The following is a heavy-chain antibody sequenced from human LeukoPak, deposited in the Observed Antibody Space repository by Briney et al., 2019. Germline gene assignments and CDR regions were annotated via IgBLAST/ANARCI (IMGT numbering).Heavy chain of an antibody. CDR3: AREVDTDLEYFQH. CDR1: GFTFSSYA. CDR2: ISYDGSNK. D-gene: IGHD5-18*01. V-gene: IGHV3-30-3*01. J-gene: IGHJ1*01. Sequence: GGSLRLSCTASGFTFSSYAMHWVRQAPGKGLEWVAAISYDGSNKYYADSVKGRFTISRDNSKNTLYLQMNSLRAEDTAVYYCAREVDTDLEYFQHWGQGTLVTVSS.